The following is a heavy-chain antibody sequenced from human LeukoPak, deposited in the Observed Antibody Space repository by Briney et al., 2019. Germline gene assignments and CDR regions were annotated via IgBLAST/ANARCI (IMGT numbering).Heavy chain of an antibody. D-gene: IGHD2-2*01. V-gene: IGHV4-38-2*02. Sequence: GSLRLSCAASGFTFSDHYMDWVRQPPGKGLEWIGSIYYSGGTYYNPSLKSRVTISVDTSKNQFSLKLSSVTAADTAVYYCAREVVSRRGAFDIWGQGTVVTVSS. CDR1: GFTFSDHY. CDR2: IYYSGGT. CDR3: AREVVSRRGAFDI. J-gene: IGHJ3*02.